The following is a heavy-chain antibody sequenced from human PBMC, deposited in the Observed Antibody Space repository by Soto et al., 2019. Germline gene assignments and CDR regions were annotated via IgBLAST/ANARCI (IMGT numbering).Heavy chain of an antibody. CDR3: ARRPIRSGWFDP. CDR1: GGSISSGDYY. Sequence: QVQLQESGPGLVKPSQTLSLTCTVSGGSISSGDYYWSWLRQPPGQGLEWIGYIYYSGSTYYNPSLKRRGTSSLDTSNNQFSLKLSSVTASDTAVYDGARRPIRSGWFDPWGQGTLVTVSS. V-gene: IGHV4-30-4*01. CDR2: IYYSGST. J-gene: IGHJ5*02. D-gene: IGHD6-25*01.